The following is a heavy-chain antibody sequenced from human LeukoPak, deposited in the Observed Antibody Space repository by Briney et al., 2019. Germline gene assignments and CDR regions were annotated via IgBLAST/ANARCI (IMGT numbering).Heavy chain of an antibody. CDR3: ARSYCGGDCYLWAFEI. D-gene: IGHD2-21*02. V-gene: IGHV4-59*01. CDR2: IYYSGGT. CDR1: GGSISSYY. J-gene: IGHJ3*02. Sequence: SETLSLTCTVSGGSISSYYWSWIRQPPGKGLEWIGYIYYSGGTNYNPSLKSRVTISVDTPKNQFSLKLSSVTAADTAVYYCARSYCGGDCYLWAFEIWGQGKMGSVSS.